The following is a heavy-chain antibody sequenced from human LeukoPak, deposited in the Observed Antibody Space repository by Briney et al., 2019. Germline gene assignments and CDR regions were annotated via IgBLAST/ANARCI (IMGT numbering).Heavy chain of an antibody. CDR2: IKQDGSEK. CDR1: GFTFGSYW. V-gene: IGHV3-7*01. D-gene: IGHD4-23*01. Sequence: GGSLRLSCAASGFTFGSYWMSWVRQAPGKGLEWVANIKQDGSEKYYVDSVKGRFTISRDNAKNSLYLQMNSLRAEDTAVYYCARGNSYGSAYGGNSRFDYWGQGTLVTVSS. J-gene: IGHJ4*02. CDR3: ARGNSYGSAYGGNSRFDY.